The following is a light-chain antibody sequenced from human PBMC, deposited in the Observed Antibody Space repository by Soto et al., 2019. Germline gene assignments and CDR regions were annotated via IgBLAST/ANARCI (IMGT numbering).Light chain of an antibody. CDR3: ATWDDSLNGPGVV. J-gene: IGLJ2*01. Sequence: QSVLTQPPSASGTPGQRVTISCSGRSSNIGSNTINWYQQLPGTAPKLLIYSNNLRPSGVPDRFSGSKSGTSASLAIGGLQSEDEADYYCATWDDSLNGPGVVFGGGTKVTVL. CDR1: SSNIGSNT. CDR2: SNN. V-gene: IGLV1-44*01.